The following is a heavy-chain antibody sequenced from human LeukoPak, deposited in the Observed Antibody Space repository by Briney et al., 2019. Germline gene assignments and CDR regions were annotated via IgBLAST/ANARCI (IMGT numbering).Heavy chain of an antibody. CDR3: ARDRFDILTGYWNPGGMDV. D-gene: IGHD3-9*01. V-gene: IGHV1-46*01. J-gene: IGHJ6*02. CDR2: INPSGGST. Sequence: ASVKVSRKASGYTFTSYYMHWVRQAPGQGLEWMGIINPSGGSTSYAQKFQGRVTMTRDTSTSTVYMELSSLRSEDTAVYYCARDRFDILTGYWNPGGMDVWGQGTTVTVSS. CDR1: GYTFTSYY.